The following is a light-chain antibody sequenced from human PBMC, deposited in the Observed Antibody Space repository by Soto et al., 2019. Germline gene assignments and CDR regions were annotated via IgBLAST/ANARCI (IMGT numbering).Light chain of an antibody. CDR3: QQYNNWPRT. CDR1: QSLNIN. CDR2: GAS. Sequence: EIVMTQSPATLSVSPGERATLSCRASQSLNINLAWYQQKPGQAPRLLIYGASTRATGIPARFSGSGSGTEFTLTISSLQSEDSVVYYCQQYNNWPRTFGQGTKVEIK. J-gene: IGKJ1*01. V-gene: IGKV3-15*01.